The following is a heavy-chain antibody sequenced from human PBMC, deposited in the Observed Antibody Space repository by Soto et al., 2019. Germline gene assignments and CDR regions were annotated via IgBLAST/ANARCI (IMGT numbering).Heavy chain of an antibody. Sequence: PSETLSLTCTVSGGSISSSSYYWGWLRKPPGKGLEWIGSIYYSGSTYYNPSLKSRVTISVDTSKNQFSLKLSSVTAADTAVYYCARRQDHYGSGEEYNWFDPWGQGTLVTVSS. J-gene: IGHJ5*02. D-gene: IGHD3-10*01. CDR2: IYYSGST. V-gene: IGHV4-39*01. CDR3: ARRQDHYGSGEEYNWFDP. CDR1: GGSISSSSYY.